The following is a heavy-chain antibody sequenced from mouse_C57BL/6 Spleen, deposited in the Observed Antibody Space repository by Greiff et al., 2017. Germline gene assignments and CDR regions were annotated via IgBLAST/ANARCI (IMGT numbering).Heavy chain of an antibody. CDR3: ARETYYDSSYGGGAY. V-gene: IGHV1-26*01. CDR1: GYTFTDYY. J-gene: IGHJ4*01. D-gene: IGHD1-1*01. Sequence: VQLQQSGPELVKPGASVKISCKASGYTFTDYYMHWVKQSHGKSLEWIGDINPNNGGTSYNQKFKGKATLTVDKSSSTTYMELRSLTSEEAAFYDCARETYYDSSYGGGAYWGQGTLVTVSA. CDR2: INPNNGGT.